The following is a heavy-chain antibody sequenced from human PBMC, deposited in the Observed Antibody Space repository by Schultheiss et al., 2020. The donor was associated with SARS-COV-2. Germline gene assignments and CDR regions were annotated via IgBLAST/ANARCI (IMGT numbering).Heavy chain of an antibody. V-gene: IGHV4-34*01. CDR2: IYHSGSA. CDR3: ARMKAATADY. Sequence: SETLSLTCAVYGGSFSGYYWGWIRQPPGKGLEWIGSIYHSGSAYYNPSLNSRVTISLDTSKNQFSLKLSSVTAADTAVYYCARMKAATADYWGQGTLVTVSS. D-gene: IGHD2-15*01. CDR1: GGSFSGYY. J-gene: IGHJ4*02.